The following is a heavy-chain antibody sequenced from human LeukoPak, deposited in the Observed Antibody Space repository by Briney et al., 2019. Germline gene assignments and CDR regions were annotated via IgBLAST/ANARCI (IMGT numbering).Heavy chain of an antibody. CDR2: IISDGTST. V-gene: IGHV3-74*01. CDR1: GFTFSTYW. D-gene: IGHD3-10*01. CDR3: AGDLKFRGSVGMDV. J-gene: IGHJ6*02. Sequence: PGGSLRLSCAASGFTFSTYWMHWVRQAPGKGLVWVSRIISDGTSTIYADSVKGRFTISRDNAKNTLYLQMNSLRAEDTAVYYCAGDLKFRGSVGMDVWGQGTTVTVSS.